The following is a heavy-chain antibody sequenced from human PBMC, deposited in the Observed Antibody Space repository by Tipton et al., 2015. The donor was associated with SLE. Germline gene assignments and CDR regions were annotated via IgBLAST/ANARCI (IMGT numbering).Heavy chain of an antibody. CDR2: IHYSGST. CDR1: GGSISSDYFY. CDR3: ARHEVSGIGFFQQ. V-gene: IGHV4-39*07. D-gene: IGHD6-19*01. Sequence: TLSLTCTVFGGSISSDYFYWSWIRQPAGKGLEWIGSIHYSGSTYYNPSLKSRVTISVDTSKNQFSLKLTSLTAADTALYYCARHEVSGIGFFQQWGQGTLVTVSS. J-gene: IGHJ1*01.